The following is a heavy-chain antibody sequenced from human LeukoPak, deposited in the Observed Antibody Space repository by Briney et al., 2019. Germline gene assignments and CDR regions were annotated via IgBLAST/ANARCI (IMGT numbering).Heavy chain of an antibody. CDR2: SRANNGNT. D-gene: IGHD3-9*01. V-gene: IGHV1-18*01. J-gene: IGHJ4*02. Sequence: ASEKVSCKASGYTFTNYGISWVRQAPGQGLECMGWSRANNGNTYYVQKFQGRITMTTDTSTSTAYMELRSLRSDDTAMYYCAKVDILTGYYFFDYWGQGTLVTVSS. CDR3: AKVDILTGYYFFDY. CDR1: GYTFTNYG.